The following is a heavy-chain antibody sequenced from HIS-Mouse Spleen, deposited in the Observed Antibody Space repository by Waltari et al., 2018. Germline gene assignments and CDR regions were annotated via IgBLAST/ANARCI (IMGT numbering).Heavy chain of an antibody. CDR2: IYYSGRT. Sequence: QVQLQESGPGLVTPSQTLSLTCTVSGGSLSSGGYYWTWILQHPGKGLEWIGYIYYSGRTYYNPSLKSRVTISVDTSKNQFSLKLSSVTAADTAVYYCARGGAARTEYFQHWGQGTLVTVSS. J-gene: IGHJ1*01. D-gene: IGHD6-6*01. CDR1: GGSLSSGGYY. CDR3: ARGGAARTEYFQH. V-gene: IGHV4-31*03.